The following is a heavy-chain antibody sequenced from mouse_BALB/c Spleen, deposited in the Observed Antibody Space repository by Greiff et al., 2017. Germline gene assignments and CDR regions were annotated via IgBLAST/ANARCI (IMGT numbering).Heavy chain of an antibody. CDR1: GFAFSSYD. CDR2: ISSGGGST. CDR3: ARHGYYGNYNAMDY. J-gene: IGHJ4*01. Sequence: EVKVEESGGGLVKPGGSLKLSCAASGFAFSSYDMSWVRQTPEKRLEWVAYISSGGGSTYYPDTVKGRFTISRDNAKNTLYLQMSSLKSEDTAMYYCARHGYYGNYNAMDYWGQGTSVTVSS. D-gene: IGHD2-1*01. V-gene: IGHV5-12-1*01.